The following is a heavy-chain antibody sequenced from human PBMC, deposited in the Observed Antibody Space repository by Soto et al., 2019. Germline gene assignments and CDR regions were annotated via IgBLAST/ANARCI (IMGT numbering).Heavy chain of an antibody. J-gene: IGHJ6*02. CDR2: LYSSGTT. V-gene: IGHV3-53*01. D-gene: IGHD5-18*01. CDR3: ARDWSKFSYNYPYYYAMDA. CDR1: GFSVTNSY. Sequence: GSLRLSCTVSGFSVTNSYINWVRQAPGKGLEWVSILYSSGTTYYADSVRGRFTVSRDDSKNTLFLHMNSMRADDTAVYYCARDWSKFSYNYPYYYAMDAWGQGTTVTVSS.